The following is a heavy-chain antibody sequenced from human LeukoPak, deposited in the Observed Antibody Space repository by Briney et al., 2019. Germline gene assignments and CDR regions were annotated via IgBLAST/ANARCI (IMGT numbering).Heavy chain of an antibody. CDR1: GGSISSYY. D-gene: IGHD2-15*01. V-gene: IGHV4-59*08. CDR3: AAGRAPNLYYYYYGMDV. Sequence: PSETLSLTCTASGGSISSYYWSWIRQPPGKGLEWIGYIYYSGSTNYNPSLKSRVTISVDTSKNQFSLKLSSVTAADTAVYYCAAGRAPNLYYYYYGMDVWGQGTTVTVSS. J-gene: IGHJ6*02. CDR2: IYYSGST.